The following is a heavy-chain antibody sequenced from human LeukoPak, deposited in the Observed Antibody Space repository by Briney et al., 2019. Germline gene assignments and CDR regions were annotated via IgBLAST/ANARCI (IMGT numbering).Heavy chain of an antibody. J-gene: IGHJ3*02. CDR1: GFTFSSYG. CDR3: ARGKEQQLYAFDI. V-gene: IGHV3-33*01. Sequence: GRSLRLSCAASGFTFSSYGMHWVRQAPGKGLEWVAVIWFDGSNKYYADSVKGRFTISRDNSKSTLYLQMNSLSAEDTAVYYCARGKEQQLYAFDIWGQGTMVIVSS. D-gene: IGHD6-13*01. CDR2: IWFDGSNK.